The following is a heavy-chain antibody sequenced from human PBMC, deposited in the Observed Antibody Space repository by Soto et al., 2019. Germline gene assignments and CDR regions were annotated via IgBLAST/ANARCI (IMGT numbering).Heavy chain of an antibody. J-gene: IGHJ3*02. CDR1: GYSISSGYY. V-gene: IGHV4-38-2*02. CDR3: ARGYSYGYDAFDI. Sequence: SETLSLTCTVSGYSISSGYYWGWIRQPPWKGLEWIGSIYHSGSTYYNPSLKSRVTISVDTSKNQFSLKLSSVTAADTAVYYCARGYSYGYDAFDIWGQGTMVTVSS. D-gene: IGHD5-18*01. CDR2: IYHSGST.